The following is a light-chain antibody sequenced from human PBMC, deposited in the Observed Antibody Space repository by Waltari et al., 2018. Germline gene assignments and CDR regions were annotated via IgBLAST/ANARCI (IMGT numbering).Light chain of an antibody. V-gene: IGKV3-20*01. Sequence: EIVLTQSPGTLSLSPGERATLSCRAGQGVGKYLAWYHQRPGQAPRLLLYPASIRATGIPDRFRGRGYGTDFSLTISRLEPEDFAVYYCQKYDFLPATFGQGTTVEIK. CDR2: PAS. CDR1: QGVGKY. J-gene: IGKJ1*01. CDR3: QKYDFLPAT.